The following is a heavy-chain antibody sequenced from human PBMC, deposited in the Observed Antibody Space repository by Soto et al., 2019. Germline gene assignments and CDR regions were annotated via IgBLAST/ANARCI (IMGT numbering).Heavy chain of an antibody. Sequence: PVGSLRLSCAASGFTFSSYAMSWVRQARGKGLEWVSTIGGRGTSSYYADSVKGRVSTSRDNSKNTLYLQMNSLRVEDTAVYYCAKLWFGELAPVDYWGQGTLVTVSS. J-gene: IGHJ4*02. CDR3: AKLWFGELAPVDY. CDR1: GFTFSSYA. CDR2: IGGRGTSS. V-gene: IGHV3-23*01. D-gene: IGHD3-10*01.